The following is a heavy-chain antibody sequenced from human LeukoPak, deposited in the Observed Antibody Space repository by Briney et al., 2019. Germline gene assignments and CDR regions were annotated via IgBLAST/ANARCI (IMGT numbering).Heavy chain of an antibody. CDR1: GFTFSSYA. CDR3: AKDISFSSSSGGYFDY. V-gene: IGHV3-9*01. J-gene: IGHJ4*02. CDR2: ISWNSGSI. D-gene: IGHD6-6*01. Sequence: GGSLRLSCAASGFTFSSYAMSWVRQAPGKGLEWVSGISWNSGSIGYADSVKGRFTISRDNAKNSLYLQMNSLRAEDTALYYCAKDISFSSSSGGYFDYWGQGTLVTVSS.